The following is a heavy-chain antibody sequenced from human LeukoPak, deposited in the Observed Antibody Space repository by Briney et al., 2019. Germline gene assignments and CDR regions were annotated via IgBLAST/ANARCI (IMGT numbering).Heavy chain of an antibody. CDR3: ARDYQVLAVAGDY. CDR2: ISAYNGNT. J-gene: IGHJ4*02. CDR1: GYTFTSYG. D-gene: IGHD6-19*01. V-gene: IGHV1-18*01. Sequence: GASVKVSCKASGYTFTSYGISWVRQAPGQGLEWMGWISAYNGNTNYTQKLQGRVTMTTDTSTNTAYMELRSLRPDDTAVYYCARDYQVLAVAGDYWGQGTLVTVSS.